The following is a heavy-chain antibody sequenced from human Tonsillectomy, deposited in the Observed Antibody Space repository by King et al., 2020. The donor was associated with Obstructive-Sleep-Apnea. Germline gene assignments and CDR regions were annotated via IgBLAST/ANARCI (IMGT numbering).Heavy chain of an antibody. CDR2: INTRGTT. V-gene: IGHV3-23*04. J-gene: IGHJ4*02. CDR1: GFTFSSYA. D-gene: IGHD3-10*01. CDR3: AKEGGGSGIYWVDS. Sequence: EVQLVESGGGMVQPGGSLRLSCLASGFTFSSYAISWVRQAPGKGLEWVSGINTRGTTFYAASVRGRFPISRDNSKYTVNLQVNSLRAEDTALYYCAKEGGGSGIYWVDSWGQGTLVTVSS.